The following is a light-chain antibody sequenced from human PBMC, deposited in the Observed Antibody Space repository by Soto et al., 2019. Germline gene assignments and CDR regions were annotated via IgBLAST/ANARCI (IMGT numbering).Light chain of an antibody. Sequence: QSALTQPAYVSGSPGQSITISCTGTSSDVGGYKYVSWYQQHPGKAPKLIIHEVSSRPSGVSSRFSGSKSGNTASLTISGLQAEDEADYYCSSYTSSATLVFGVGTKLTVL. V-gene: IGLV2-14*01. CDR3: SSYTSSATLV. CDR2: EVS. CDR1: SSDVGGYKY. J-gene: IGLJ2*01.